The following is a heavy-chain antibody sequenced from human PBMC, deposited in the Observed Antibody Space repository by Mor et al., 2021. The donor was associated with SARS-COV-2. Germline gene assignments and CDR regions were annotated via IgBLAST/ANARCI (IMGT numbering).Heavy chain of an antibody. Sequence: GSTYYNPSLKSRVTISVDTSKNQFSLKLSSVTAADTAVYYCARFGALPFDYWGQGTLVTVSS. CDR3: ARFGALPFDY. CDR2: GST. V-gene: IGHV4-31*02. D-gene: IGHD3-10*01. J-gene: IGHJ4*02.